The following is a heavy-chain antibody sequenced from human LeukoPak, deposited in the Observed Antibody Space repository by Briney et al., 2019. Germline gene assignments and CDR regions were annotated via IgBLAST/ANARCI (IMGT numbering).Heavy chain of an antibody. CDR2: ITWNSGSK. J-gene: IGHJ4*02. CDR3: IKGGRHSSSWNDY. Sequence: FLRLSCAASGFTFDDYAMYWVRQAPGKGLEWVSSITWNSGSKVYADSVKGRFTISRDNAKNSLYLQMNSLRVEDTAFYYCIKGGRHSSSWNDYWGQGTLVTVSS. CDR1: GFTFDDYA. D-gene: IGHD6-13*01. V-gene: IGHV3-9*01.